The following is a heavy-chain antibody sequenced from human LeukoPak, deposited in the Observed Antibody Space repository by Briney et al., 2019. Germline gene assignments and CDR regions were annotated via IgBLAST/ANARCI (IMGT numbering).Heavy chain of an antibody. CDR2: IYYSGST. J-gene: IGHJ5*02. D-gene: IGHD1-26*01. CDR1: GGSISSYY. Sequence: PSETLSLTCTVSGGSISSYYWSWIRQPPGKGLEWIGYIYYSGSTNYNPSLKSRVTISVDTSKNQFSLKLSSVTAADTAVYYCAELVGAAGWRWFDPWGQGTLVTVSS. V-gene: IGHV4-59*08. CDR3: AELVGAAGWRWFDP.